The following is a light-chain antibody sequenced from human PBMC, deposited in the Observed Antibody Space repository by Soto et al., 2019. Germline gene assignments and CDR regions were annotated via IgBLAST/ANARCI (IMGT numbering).Light chain of an antibody. CDR3: ISYTSSSTWV. Sequence: QSALPQPASVSGSPGQSITISCTGTSSDVGGYNYVSWYQQHPGKDPKLMIYEVSNRPSGVSDRFSGARSGNTASLTISGLQAEDESDYYCISYTSSSTWVFGGGTQLTVL. J-gene: IGLJ3*02. V-gene: IGLV2-14*01. CDR1: SSDVGGYNY. CDR2: EVS.